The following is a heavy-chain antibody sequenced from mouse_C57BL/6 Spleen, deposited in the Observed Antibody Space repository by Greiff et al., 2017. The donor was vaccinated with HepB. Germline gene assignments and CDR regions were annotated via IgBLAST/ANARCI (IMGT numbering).Heavy chain of an antibody. CDR2: IDPSDSYT. V-gene: IGHV1-59*01. J-gene: IGHJ4*01. CDR3: ARKDYGSSYGAMDY. Sequence: VQRVEPGAELVRPGTSVKLSCKASGYTFTSYWMHWVKQRPGQGLEWIGVIDPSDSYTNYNQKFKGKATLTVDTSSSTAYMQLSSLTSEDSAVYYCARKDYGSSYGAMDYWGQGTSVTVSS. CDR1: GYTFTSYW. D-gene: IGHD1-1*01.